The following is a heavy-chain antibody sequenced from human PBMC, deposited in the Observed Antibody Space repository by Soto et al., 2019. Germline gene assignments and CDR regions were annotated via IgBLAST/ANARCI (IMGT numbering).Heavy chain of an antibody. D-gene: IGHD3-22*01. CDR3: ARQDSSGYYYTWFDP. CDR2: IYYSGST. J-gene: IGHJ5*02. Sequence: QLQLQESGPGLVKPSETLSLTCTVSGGSISSSSYYWGWIRQPPGKGLEWIGSIYYSGSTYYNPSLKSRVTISVDTSKNQFSLKRSSVTAADTAVYYCARQDSSGYYYTWFDPWGQGTLVTVSS. CDR1: GGSISSSSYY. V-gene: IGHV4-39*01.